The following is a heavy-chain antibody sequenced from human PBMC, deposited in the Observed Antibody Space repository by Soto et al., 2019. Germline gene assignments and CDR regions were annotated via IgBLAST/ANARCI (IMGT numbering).Heavy chain of an antibody. D-gene: IGHD4-17*01. V-gene: IGHV3-7*01. J-gene: IGHJ4*02. CDR2: IKQDGSDK. CDR3: ARPTSADYGDYGWDF. Sequence: EAQLVESGGGLVQPGGSLRLSCAASGFTFRSYWMSWVRQAPGKGLAWVANIKQDGSDKYYVDSVKGRFTISRDNAMNSLYLQMNSLRAEDTAVYYCARPTSADYGDYGWDFWGQGTQVTVSS. CDR1: GFTFRSYW.